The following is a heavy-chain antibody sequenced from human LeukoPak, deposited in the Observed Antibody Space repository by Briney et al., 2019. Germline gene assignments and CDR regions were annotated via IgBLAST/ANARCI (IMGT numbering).Heavy chain of an antibody. J-gene: IGHJ5*02. V-gene: IGHV3-7*01. Sequence: PGGSLRLSCAASGFTFSSYAMSWVRQAPGKGLEWVANIKQDGSEKYYVDSVKGRFTISRDNAKNSLYLQMNSLRAEDTAVYYCAREYSSGWFDPWGQGTLVTVSS. CDR2: IKQDGSEK. CDR3: AREYSSGWFDP. CDR1: GFTFSSYA. D-gene: IGHD6-19*01.